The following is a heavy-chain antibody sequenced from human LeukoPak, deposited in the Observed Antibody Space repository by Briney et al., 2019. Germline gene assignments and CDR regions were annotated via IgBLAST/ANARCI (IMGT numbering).Heavy chain of an antibody. V-gene: IGHV3-23*01. CDR2: ISGSGGST. CDR3: AKDRYSYGYGLDY. Sequence: GGSLRLSCAASGFTFSSYAMSWVRQAPGKGLEWVSAISGSGGSTYYADSVKGRFTISRDNSKNTLYLQMNSLRAEDTTVYCCAKDRYSYGYGLDYWGQGTLVTVSS. CDR1: GFTFSSYA. J-gene: IGHJ4*02. D-gene: IGHD5-18*01.